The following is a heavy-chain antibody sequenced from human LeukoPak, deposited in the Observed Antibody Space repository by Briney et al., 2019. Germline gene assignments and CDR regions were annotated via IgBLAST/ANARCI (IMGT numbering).Heavy chain of an antibody. V-gene: IGHV3-53*01. CDR1: GXTVSGAY. D-gene: IGHD6-19*01. CDR3: AMRFGSGWYAP. CDR2: IYSGGNT. Sequence: GGSLRLSCAASGXTVSGAYVSWVRQAPGKGLEWLSVIYSGGNTYYADSVKGRFTISGDNPKNTVYLQMNSLRAEDTAVYYCAMRFGSGWYAPWGQGTLVTVSS. J-gene: IGHJ5*02.